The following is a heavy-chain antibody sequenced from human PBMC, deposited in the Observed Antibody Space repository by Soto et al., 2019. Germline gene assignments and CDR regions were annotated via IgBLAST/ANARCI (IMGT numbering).Heavy chain of an antibody. CDR1: GFTFSSYS. CDR2: ISSSSSYI. D-gene: IGHD5-18*01. Sequence: GSLRLSCAASGFTFSSYSMNWVRQAPGKGLEWVSSISSSSSYIYYADSVKGRFTISRDNAKNSLYLQMNSLRAEDTAVYYCARDPPLQLNPYHPYYYYMDVSGKGTTVTVSS. J-gene: IGHJ6*03. CDR3: ARDPPLQLNPYHPYYYYMDV. V-gene: IGHV3-21*01.